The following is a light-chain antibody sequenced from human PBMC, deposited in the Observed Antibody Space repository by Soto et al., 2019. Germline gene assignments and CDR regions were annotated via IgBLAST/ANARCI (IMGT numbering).Light chain of an antibody. Sequence: SGLTQSPGTLSLAPGERAPLSCRASQSVSSSYLAWYQQKPGQAPRLLISGASSRATGIPDRFSGSGSGTDFTLTISRLEPEDFAVYYCQQYGSSPPTFGQGTKVDI. CDR1: QSVSSSY. CDR3: QQYGSSPPT. CDR2: GAS. V-gene: IGKV3-20*01. J-gene: IGKJ1*01.